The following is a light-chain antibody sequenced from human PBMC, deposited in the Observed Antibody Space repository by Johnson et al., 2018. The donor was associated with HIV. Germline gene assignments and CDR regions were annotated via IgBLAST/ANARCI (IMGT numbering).Light chain of an antibody. J-gene: IGLJ1*01. V-gene: IGLV1-51*02. Sequence: QSVLTQPPSVSAAPGQKVTISCSGSSFNIGNNYVSWYQQLPGTAPKLLIYENNKRPLGIPDRFSGSKSGTSATLVITGLQTGDEADYYCGTWDSSLSVGVFGTGTKVTVL. CDR1: SFNIGNNY. CDR3: GTWDSSLSVGV. CDR2: ENN.